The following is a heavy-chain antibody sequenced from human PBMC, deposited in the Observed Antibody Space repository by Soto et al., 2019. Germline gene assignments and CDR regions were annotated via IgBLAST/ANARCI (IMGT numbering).Heavy chain of an antibody. V-gene: IGHV5-51*01. D-gene: IGHD2-15*01. Sequence: GESLKISCKGSGYSFTSYWIGWVRQMPGKGLEWMGIIYPGDSDTRYSPSFQGQVTISADKSISTAYLQWSSLKASDTAMYYCATLSPYCSGGSCYYRYWGQGTLVTVSS. CDR3: ATLSPYCSGGSCYYRY. CDR2: IYPGDSDT. CDR1: GYSFTSYW. J-gene: IGHJ4*02.